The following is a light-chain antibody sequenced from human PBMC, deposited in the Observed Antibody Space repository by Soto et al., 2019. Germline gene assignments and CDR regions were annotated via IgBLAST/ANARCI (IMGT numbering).Light chain of an antibody. CDR2: GAS. CDR1: QSVSSSY. V-gene: IGKV3-20*01. J-gene: IGKJ1*01. CDR3: QQYGSSPRT. Sequence: EIVLTQSPGTLSLSPGERAALSCRASQSVSSSYLAWYQQKPGQAPRLLIYGASNMATGIPERFSGSESGTDFTLTISRLEPEDFAVYYCQQYGSSPRTFGQGTKVEIK.